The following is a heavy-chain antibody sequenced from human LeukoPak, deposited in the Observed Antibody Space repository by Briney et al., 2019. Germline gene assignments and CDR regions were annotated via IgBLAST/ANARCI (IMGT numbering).Heavy chain of an antibody. V-gene: IGHV4-31*03. Sequence: SETLSLTCTVSGGSISSGGYYWSWIRQHPGKGLEWIGYIYYSGSTYYNPSLKSRVTISVDTSKNQFSLKLSSVTAADTAVYYCARVGHYDFWSGRLPFDPWGQGTLVTDSS. CDR1: GGSISSGGYY. CDR3: ARVGHYDFWSGRLPFDP. J-gene: IGHJ5*02. D-gene: IGHD3-3*01. CDR2: IYYSGST.